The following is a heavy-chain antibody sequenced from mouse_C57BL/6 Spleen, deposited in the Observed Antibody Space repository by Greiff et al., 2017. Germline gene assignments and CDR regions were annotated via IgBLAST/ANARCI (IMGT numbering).Heavy chain of an antibody. J-gene: IGHJ2*01. CDR1: GYTFTSYW. D-gene: IGHD2-1*01. CDR2: IDPSDSYT. Sequence: VKLQQPGAELVKPGASVKLSCKASGYTFTSYWMQWVKQRPGQGLEWIGEIDPSDSYTNYNQKFKGKATLTVDTSSSTAYMQLSSLTSEDSAVYYCARSAGNFFWGQGTTLTVSS. V-gene: IGHV1-50*01. CDR3: ARSAGNFF.